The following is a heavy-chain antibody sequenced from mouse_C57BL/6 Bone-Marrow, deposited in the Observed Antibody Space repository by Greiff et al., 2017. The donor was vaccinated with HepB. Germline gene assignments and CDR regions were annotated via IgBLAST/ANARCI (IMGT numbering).Heavy chain of an antibody. CDR2: INPGSGGT. D-gene: IGHD2-2*01. V-gene: IGHV1-54*01. CDR1: GYAFTNYL. Sequence: VQLQESGAELVRPGTSVKVSCKASGYAFTNYLIEWVKLRPGQGLEWIGVINPGSGGTNYNEKFKGKATLTADKSSSTAYMQLSSLTSEDSAVYFCAREGIYYGYGYAMDYWGQGTSVTVSS. CDR3: AREGIYYGYGYAMDY. J-gene: IGHJ4*01.